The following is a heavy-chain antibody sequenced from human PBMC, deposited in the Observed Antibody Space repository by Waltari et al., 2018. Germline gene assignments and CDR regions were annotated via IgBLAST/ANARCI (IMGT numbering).Heavy chain of an antibody. CDR2: ISHSGDT. D-gene: IGHD2-21*02. CDR1: GESLSSSDW. V-gene: IGHV4-4*02. CDR3: ARARYFGLLFAWFDP. Sequence: QVQLQESGPGLVKSSETLSLTCTVSGESLSSSDWWTWVRQSPEGGMEWIGEISHSGDTDYPPSLKGRVTISADRSRNQFSLNLNSVTAADTAVYYCARARYFGLLFAWFDPWGQGTLVTVSS. J-gene: IGHJ5*02.